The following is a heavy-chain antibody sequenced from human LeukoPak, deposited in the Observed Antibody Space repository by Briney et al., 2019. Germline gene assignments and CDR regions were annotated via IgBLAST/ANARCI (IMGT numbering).Heavy chain of an antibody. CDR2: INSDGSST. Sequence: GGSLRLSCAASGFTFSSYAMSWVRQAPGKGLVWVSRINSDGSSTSYADSVKGRFTISRDNAKNTLYLQMNSLRAEDTAVYYCARVRKTGENWFDPWGQGTLVTVSS. J-gene: IGHJ5*02. CDR1: GFTFSSYA. CDR3: ARVRKTGENWFDP. V-gene: IGHV3-74*01. D-gene: IGHD1-1*01.